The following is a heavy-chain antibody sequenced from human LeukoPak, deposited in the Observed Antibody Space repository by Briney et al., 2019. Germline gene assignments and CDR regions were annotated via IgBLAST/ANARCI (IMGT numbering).Heavy chain of an antibody. Sequence: SETLSLTCTVSGGSISSYYWSWIRQPPGKGLEWIGYIYYSGSTNYNPSLKSRVTISVDTSKNQFSLKLSSVTAADTAVYYCASSYCSSTSCPIKDWGQGTLVTVSS. CDR3: ASSYCSSTSCPIKD. CDR1: GGSISSYY. V-gene: IGHV4-59*01. CDR2: IYYSGST. D-gene: IGHD2-2*01. J-gene: IGHJ4*02.